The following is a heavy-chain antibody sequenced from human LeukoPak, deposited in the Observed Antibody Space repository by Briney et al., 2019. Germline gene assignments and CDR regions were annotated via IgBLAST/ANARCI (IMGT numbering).Heavy chain of an antibody. V-gene: IGHV4-59*01. D-gene: IGHD3-3*01. Sequence: SETLSLTCIVSGGSISSNYWNWIRQPPGKGLEWIGNIYYSGSTYYNPSLMSRVTISADRSRNQFSLNLTSSTAADTAVYYCATSPKFGVVSDWGQGTLVTVS. CDR2: IYYSGST. CDR3: ATSPKFGVVSD. J-gene: IGHJ4*02. CDR1: GGSISSNY.